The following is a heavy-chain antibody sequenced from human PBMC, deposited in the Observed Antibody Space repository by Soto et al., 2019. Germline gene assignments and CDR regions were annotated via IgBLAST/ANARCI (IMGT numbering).Heavy chain of an antibody. D-gene: IGHD4-17*01. V-gene: IGHV3-7*05. CDR2: IKQDGSEK. J-gene: IGHJ4*02. Sequence: EVQLVESGGGLVQPEGSLRLSCAASGFTFSSYWMSWVRQAPGKGLEWVANIKQDGSEKYYVDSVKGRFTISRDNAKNSLYLQMNSLRAEDTAAYYCARDSGGDDYGDYGTNDYWGQGTLVTVSS. CDR1: GFTFSSYW. CDR3: ARDSGGDDYGDYGTNDY.